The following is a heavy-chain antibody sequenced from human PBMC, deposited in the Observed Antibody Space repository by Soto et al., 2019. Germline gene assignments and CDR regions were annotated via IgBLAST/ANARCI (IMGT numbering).Heavy chain of an antibody. CDR2: MSYDGSNE. CDR3: AKDGSHNFDY. V-gene: IGHV3-30*18. J-gene: IGHJ4*02. Sequence: QVQLVESGGGVVQPGRSLRLSCAASGFTFSHYAMHWVRQAPGKGLEWGALMSYDGSNEYYADSVKGRFTISRDNSKNTLYLQMNSLRAVDTAVYYCAKDGSHNFDYWGQGTLVTVSS. CDR1: GFTFSHYA. D-gene: IGHD1-26*01.